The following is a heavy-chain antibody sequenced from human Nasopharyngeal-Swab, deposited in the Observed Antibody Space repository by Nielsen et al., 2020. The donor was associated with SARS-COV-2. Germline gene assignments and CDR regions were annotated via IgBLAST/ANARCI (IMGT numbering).Heavy chain of an antibody. V-gene: IGHV4-59*11. CDR1: GVSITSQY. CDR3: AKEGATGWFGP. J-gene: IGHJ5*02. Sequence: SETLSLTCTVSGVSITSQYWSWIRQPPGKGLEWIGYISHNSGTSYSPSLKSRVTMFLDTSKNQFSLRLRSLNAADTAVYYCAKEGATGWFGPWGQGTLVTVSS. CDR2: ISHNSGT.